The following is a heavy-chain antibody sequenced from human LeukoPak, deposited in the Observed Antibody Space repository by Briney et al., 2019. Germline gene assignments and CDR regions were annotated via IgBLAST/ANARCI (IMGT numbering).Heavy chain of an antibody. J-gene: IGHJ6*03. Sequence: ASVKVSCKASGYTFTSYGISWVRPAPGQGLGWMGWIGAYNGNTNYAQKLQGRVTTTTDTSTSTAYMELRSLRPDDTAVYYCARHGGTYCSSTSCYTPHDYYYYYMDVWGKGTTVTVSS. CDR2: IGAYNGNT. CDR3: ARHGGTYCSSTSCYTPHDYYYYYMDV. V-gene: IGHV1-18*01. D-gene: IGHD2-2*02. CDR1: GYTFTSYG.